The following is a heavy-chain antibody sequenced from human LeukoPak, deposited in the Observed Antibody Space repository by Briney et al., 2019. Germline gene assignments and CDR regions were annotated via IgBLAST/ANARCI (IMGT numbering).Heavy chain of an antibody. CDR2: ISGSGGST. CDR1: GFTFSSYG. Sequence: GGSLRLSCAASGFTFSSYGTSWVRQAPGKGLEWVSAISGSGGSTYYADSVKGRFTISRDNSKNTLYLYVNSLRPDDSAVYYCVKDNPLDYWGQGTLVIVSS. J-gene: IGHJ4*02. CDR3: VKDNPLDY. V-gene: IGHV3-23*01.